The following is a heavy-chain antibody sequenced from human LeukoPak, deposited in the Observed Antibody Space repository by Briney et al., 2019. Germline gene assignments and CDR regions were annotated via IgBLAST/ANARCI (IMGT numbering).Heavy chain of an antibody. CDR3: ARGSIVVVPAAMEYYFDY. CDR2: IYASGAT. Sequence: SETLSLTCTVSGGSISGHYWSWIRQPAGKGLEWIGRIYASGATNSNPSLNSRLTMSVDTSKNQFSLKLSSVTAADTAVYCCARGSIVVVPAAMEYYFDYWGQGTLVTVSS. J-gene: IGHJ4*02. V-gene: IGHV4-4*07. D-gene: IGHD2-2*01. CDR1: GGSISGHY.